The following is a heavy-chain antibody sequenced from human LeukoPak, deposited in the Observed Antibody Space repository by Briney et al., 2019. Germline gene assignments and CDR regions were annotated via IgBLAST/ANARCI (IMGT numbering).Heavy chain of an antibody. CDR3: TRDSGTTGEVKFDP. V-gene: IGHV4-4*07. CDR2: IYSSGTI. D-gene: IGHD3-10*01. Sequence: SETLSLTCSVSGGSISSYYWSWIRQPAGKGLEWIGRIYSSGTITYNPSLQSRVTMSADTSKNEFSLKMSSVTAADTAVYYCTRDSGTTGEVKFDPWGQGTLVAVSS. J-gene: IGHJ5*02. CDR1: GGSISSYY.